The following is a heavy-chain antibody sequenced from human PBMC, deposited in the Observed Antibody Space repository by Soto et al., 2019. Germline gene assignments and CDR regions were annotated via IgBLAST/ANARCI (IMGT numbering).Heavy chain of an antibody. D-gene: IGHD3-9*01. CDR3: ARRDITGYSPGGDAFNI. CDR1: GYIFTHYY. J-gene: IGHJ3*02. Sequence: GESLKISCKGSGYIFTHYYITWVRQMPGKGLEWMGRIDPGDSSATYSPSFQGHVTISADKSISTAYLQWSSLKASDTATYYCARRDITGYSPGGDAFNICAKGTMVTV. CDR2: IDPGDSSA. V-gene: IGHV5-10-1*01.